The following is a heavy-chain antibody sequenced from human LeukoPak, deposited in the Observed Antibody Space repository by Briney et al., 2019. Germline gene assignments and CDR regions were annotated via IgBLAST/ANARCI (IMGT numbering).Heavy chain of an antibody. CDR3: ARPPRGEGGSLRFDY. CDR2: ISPSGGST. CDR1: GYTFTSYY. D-gene: IGHD3-16*01. V-gene: IGHV1-46*01. Sequence: ASVKVSCKASGYTFTSYYMHWVRQAPGQGLEWMGIISPSGGSTSYAQKFQGRVTMTRDTSTSTVYMELSSLRSEDTAVYYSARPPRGEGGSLRFDYWGQGTLVTVSS. J-gene: IGHJ4*02.